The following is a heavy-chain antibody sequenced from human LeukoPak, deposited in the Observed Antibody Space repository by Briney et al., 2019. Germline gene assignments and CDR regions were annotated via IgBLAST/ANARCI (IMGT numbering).Heavy chain of an antibody. Sequence: PGGSLRLSCAASGFTLSSYSMNWVRQAPGKGLEWVSYISSSSTIYYADSVKGRFTISRDNAKNSLYLQMNSLRAEDTAVYYCARSKWDTSGWYYFDYWGQGALVTVSS. J-gene: IGHJ4*02. CDR3: ARSKWDTSGWYYFDY. V-gene: IGHV3-48*01. CDR1: GFTLSSYS. CDR2: ISSSSTI. D-gene: IGHD6-19*01.